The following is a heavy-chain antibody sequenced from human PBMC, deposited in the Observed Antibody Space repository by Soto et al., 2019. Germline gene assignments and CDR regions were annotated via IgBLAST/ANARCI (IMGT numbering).Heavy chain of an antibody. D-gene: IGHD3-16*02. V-gene: IGHV3-9*01. CDR1: GFTFDDYA. CDR3: AKDRYDYIWGSYRLGYYMDV. J-gene: IGHJ6*03. Sequence: GGSLRLSCAASGFTFDDYAMHWVRQASGKGLEWVSGISWNSGSIGYADSVKGRFTISRDNAKNSLYLQMNSLRAEDTALYYCAKDRYDYIWGSYRLGYYMDVWGKGTTVTVSS. CDR2: ISWNSGSI.